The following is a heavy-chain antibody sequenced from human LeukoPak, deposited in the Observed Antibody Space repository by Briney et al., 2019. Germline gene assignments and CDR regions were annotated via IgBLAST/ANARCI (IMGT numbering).Heavy chain of an antibody. J-gene: IGHJ4*02. Sequence: GGSLRLSYAASGFTFSSYEMNWVRQAPAKGPEWVGRINSKTDGETTDYAASVKGRFTISRDDSKNTLYLQMNSLKPESTAVYYCTTFRSYWGQGTLVTVSS. CDR3: TTFRSY. CDR2: INSKTDGETT. V-gene: IGHV3-15*01. CDR1: GFTFSSYE.